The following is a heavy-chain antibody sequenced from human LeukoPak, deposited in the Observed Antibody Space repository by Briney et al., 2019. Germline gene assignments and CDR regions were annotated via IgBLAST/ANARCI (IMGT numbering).Heavy chain of an antibody. D-gene: IGHD5-24*01. CDR2: ISSSGSTI. Sequence: EGSLRLSCAASGFTFSSYEMNWVRQAPGKGLEWVSYISSSGSTIYYADSVKGRFTISRDNAKNSLYLQMNSLRAEDTAVYYCAGDKDRWLQNLDYYYYGMDVWGQGTKVTGSS. V-gene: IGHV3-48*03. J-gene: IGHJ6*02. CDR3: AGDKDRWLQNLDYYYYGMDV. CDR1: GFTFSSYE.